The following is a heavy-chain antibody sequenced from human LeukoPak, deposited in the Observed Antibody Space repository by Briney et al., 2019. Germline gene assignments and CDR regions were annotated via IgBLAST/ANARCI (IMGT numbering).Heavy chain of an antibody. CDR1: GFTFSSYS. CDR2: ISSSSSYI. J-gene: IGHJ4*02. CDR3: ARDLMDYFDY. D-gene: IGHD3-9*01. Sequence: AGGSLRLSCAASGFTFSSYSMNWVRQAPGKGLEWVSSISSSSSYIYYADSVKGRFTISRDDAKNSLYLQMNSLRAEDTAVYYCARDLMDYFDYWGQGTLVTVSS. V-gene: IGHV3-21*01.